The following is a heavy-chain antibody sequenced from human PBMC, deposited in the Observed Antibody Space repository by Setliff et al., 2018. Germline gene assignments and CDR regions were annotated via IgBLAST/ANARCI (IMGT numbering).Heavy chain of an antibody. CDR2: LRSAGPTV. Sequence: GGSLRLSCAASGFPFSDYSMNWVRQAPGKGLEWISHLRSAGPTVHYADSVKGRFTISRDAASNSLYLQMNSLRPEDTAVYYCARTCSGSGCYAGLESWGQGTPVTVSS. V-gene: IGHV3-48*01. CDR1: GFPFSDYS. CDR3: ARTCSGSGCYAGLES. D-gene: IGHD2-15*01. J-gene: IGHJ4*02.